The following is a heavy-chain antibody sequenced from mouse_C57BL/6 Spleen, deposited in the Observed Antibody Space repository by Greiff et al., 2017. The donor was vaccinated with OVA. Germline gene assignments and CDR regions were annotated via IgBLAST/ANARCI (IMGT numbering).Heavy chain of an antibody. Sequence: EVKLVESGGDLVKPGGSLKLSCAASGFTFSSYGMSWVRQTPDKRLEWVATISSGGSYTYYPDSVKGRFTISRDNAKNTRYLQMSSLKSEDTAMYYCARSTAQALAYFDYWGQGTTLTVSS. CDR2: ISSGGSYT. CDR3: ARSTAQALAYFDY. CDR1: GFTFSSYG. D-gene: IGHD3-2*02. J-gene: IGHJ2*01. V-gene: IGHV5-6*01.